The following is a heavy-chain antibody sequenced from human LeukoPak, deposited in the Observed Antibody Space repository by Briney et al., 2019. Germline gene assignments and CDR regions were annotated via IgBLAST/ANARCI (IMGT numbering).Heavy chain of an antibody. CDR3: ARRRQGFYYFDY. CDR1: GGSISSYY. CDR2: IYYSGST. V-gene: IGHV4-59*08. Sequence: SETLSLTCTVSGGSISSYYWSWIRQPPGKGLEWIGYIYYSGSTNYNPSPKSRVTISVDTSKNQFSLKLSSVTAADTAVYYCARRRQGFYYFDYWGQGTLVTVSS. J-gene: IGHJ4*02. D-gene: IGHD5-24*01.